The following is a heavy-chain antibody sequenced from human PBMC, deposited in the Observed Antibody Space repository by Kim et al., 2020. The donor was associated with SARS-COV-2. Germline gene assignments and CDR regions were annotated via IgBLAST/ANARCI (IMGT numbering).Heavy chain of an antibody. CDR2: IIPIFGTA. CDR3: AREHYDSSGYQGGDAFDI. CDR1: GGTFSSYA. V-gene: IGHV1-69*13. J-gene: IGHJ3*02. D-gene: IGHD3-22*01. Sequence: ASVKVSCKASGGTFSSYAISWVRQAPGQGLEWMGGIIPIFGTANYAQKFQGRVTITADESTSTAYMELSSLRSEDTAVYYCAREHYDSSGYQGGDAFDIWGQGTMVTVSS.